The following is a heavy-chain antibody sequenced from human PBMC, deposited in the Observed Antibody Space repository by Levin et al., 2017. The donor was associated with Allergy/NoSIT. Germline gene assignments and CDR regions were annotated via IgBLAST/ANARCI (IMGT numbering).Heavy chain of an antibody. J-gene: IGHJ3*02. Sequence: SETLSLTCAVSGGSISSSNWWSWVRQPPGKGLEWIGEIYHSGSTNYNPSLKSRVTISVDKSKNQFSLKLSSVTAADTAVYYCARDTLTGDNDAFDSWGQGTMVTVSS. CDR3: ARDTLTGDNDAFDS. D-gene: IGHD3-9*01. CDR2: IYHSGST. CDR1: GGSISSSNW. V-gene: IGHV4-4*02.